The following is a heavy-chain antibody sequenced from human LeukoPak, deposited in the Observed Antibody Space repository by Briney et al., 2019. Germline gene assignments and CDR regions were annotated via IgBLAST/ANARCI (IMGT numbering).Heavy chain of an antibody. CDR3: AKTPYDFWSGSYGMDV. CDR1: GYTFTSYD. J-gene: IGHJ6*02. Sequence: ASVKVSCKASGYTFTSYDINWVRQATGQGLEWMGWMNPNSGNTGYAQKFQGRVTMTRNTSISTAHMELSSLRSEDTAVYYCAKTPYDFWSGSYGMDVWGQGTTVTVSS. CDR2: MNPNSGNT. V-gene: IGHV1-8*01. D-gene: IGHD3-3*01.